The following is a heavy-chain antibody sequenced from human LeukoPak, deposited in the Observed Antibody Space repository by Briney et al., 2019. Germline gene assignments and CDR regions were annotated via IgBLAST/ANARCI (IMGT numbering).Heavy chain of an antibody. CDR3: ATLKLGKSPFDY. CDR2: ISAGAGST. D-gene: IGHD1-26*01. CDR1: GFTFSSYA. V-gene: IGHV3-23*01. J-gene: IGHJ4*02. Sequence: GGSLRLSCAASGFTFSSYAMSWVRQAPGKGLEWVSSISAGAGSTYYADSVKGRFTISRDNSKNTLYLQMNSLRAEDTAVYYCATLKLGKSPFDYWGQGALVTVSS.